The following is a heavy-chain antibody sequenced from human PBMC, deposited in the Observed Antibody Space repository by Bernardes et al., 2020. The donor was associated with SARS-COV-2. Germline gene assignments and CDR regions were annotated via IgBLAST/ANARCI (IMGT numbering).Heavy chain of an antibody. Sequence: ASVKVSCKASGYTFTGYYMHWVRQAPGQGLEWMGWINPNSGGTNYAQKFQGRVTMTRDTSISTAYMELSRLRSDDTAVYYCARVELTGITIFGVVTYYGMDVWGHGTTVTVSS. J-gene: IGHJ6*02. V-gene: IGHV1-2*02. CDR1: GYTFTGYY. D-gene: IGHD3-3*01. CDR2: INPNSGGT. CDR3: ARVELTGITIFGVVTYYGMDV.